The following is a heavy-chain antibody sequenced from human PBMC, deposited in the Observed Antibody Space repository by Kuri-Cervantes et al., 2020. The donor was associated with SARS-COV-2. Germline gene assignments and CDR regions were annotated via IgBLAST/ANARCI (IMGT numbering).Heavy chain of an antibody. CDR3: ASLPGIAAAGGYGMDV. D-gene: IGHD6-13*01. CDR1: GGSTSSYY. J-gene: IGHJ6*02. V-gene: IGHV4-59*08. CDR2: IYYSGST. Sequence: SETLSLTCTVSGGSTSSYYWSWIRQPPGKGLEWIGYIYYSGSTNYNPSLKSRVTISVDTSKNQFSLKLSSVTAADTAVYYCASLPGIAAAGGYGMDVWGQGTTVTVSS.